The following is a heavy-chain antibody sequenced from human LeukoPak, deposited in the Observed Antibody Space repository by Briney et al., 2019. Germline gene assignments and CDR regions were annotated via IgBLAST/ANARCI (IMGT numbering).Heavy chain of an antibody. V-gene: IGHV4-38-2*02. D-gene: IGHD5-12*01. J-gene: IGHJ5*02. CDR2: IYHSGST. Sequence: PSETLSLTCTVSGYSISSGYYWGWIRQPPGKGLEWIGSIYHSGSTYYNPSLKSRVTISVDTSKNQFSLKLSSVTAADTAVYYCARGVATITGDPWGQGTLVTVSS. CDR1: GYSISSGYY. CDR3: ARGVATITGDP.